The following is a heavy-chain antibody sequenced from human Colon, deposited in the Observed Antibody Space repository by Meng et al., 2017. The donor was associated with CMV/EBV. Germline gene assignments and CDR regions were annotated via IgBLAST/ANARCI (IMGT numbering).Heavy chain of an antibody. J-gene: IGHJ4*02. D-gene: IGHD4-11*01. V-gene: IGHV3-11*04. Sequence: GGSLRLSCAASGFTFSDYYMSWIRQAPGKGLEWVSYISSSGSTIYYADSVKGRFTISRDNTKNSLYLQMNTLRAEDAAVYYCARERLTSNYEYYFDYWGQGTLVTVSS. CDR2: ISSSGSTI. CDR3: ARERLTSNYEYYFDY. CDR1: GFTFSDYY.